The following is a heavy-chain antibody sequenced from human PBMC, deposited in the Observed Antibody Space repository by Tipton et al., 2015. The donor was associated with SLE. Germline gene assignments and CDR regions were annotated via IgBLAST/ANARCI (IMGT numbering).Heavy chain of an antibody. D-gene: IGHD6-13*01. CDR1: GFTVSSNY. CDR3: ARGAAAGHRWFDP. Sequence: SLRLSCAASGFTVSSNYMSWVRQAPGKGLEWVSVIYSGGSTYYADSVKGRFTISRDNSKNTLYLQMNSLRAEDTAVYYCARGAAAGHRWFDPWGQGTLVTVSS. V-gene: IGHV3-66*01. CDR2: IYSGGST. J-gene: IGHJ5*02.